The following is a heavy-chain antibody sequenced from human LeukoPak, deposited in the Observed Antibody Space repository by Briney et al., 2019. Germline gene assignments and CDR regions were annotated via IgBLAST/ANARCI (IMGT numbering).Heavy chain of an antibody. CDR3: ARDKVRVVVITHFDY. V-gene: IGHV3-30-3*01. D-gene: IGHD3-22*01. J-gene: IGHJ4*02. CDR2: ISYDGSNK. Sequence: GGSLRLSCAASGFTFSSYAMHWVRQAPGKGLEWVAVISYDGSNKYYADSVKGRFTISRDNSKNTLYLQMNSLRAEDTAVYYCARDKVRVVVITHFDYWGQGTRVSVSS. CDR1: GFTFSSYA.